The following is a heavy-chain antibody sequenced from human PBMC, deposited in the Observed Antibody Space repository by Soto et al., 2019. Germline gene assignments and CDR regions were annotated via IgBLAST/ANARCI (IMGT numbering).Heavy chain of an antibody. CDR3: ARDRYYGSGTYYNFYYGMDV. CDR2: IYYSGST. V-gene: IGHV4-30-4*01. D-gene: IGHD3-10*01. CDR1: GGSISSGDYY. Sequence: LSLTCTVSGGSISSGDYYWSWIRQPPGKGLEWIGNIYYSGSTDYNPSLRSRVTISLDTSKNHFSLRLRSVTAADTAVYYCARDRYYGSGTYYNFYYGMDVWGQGTTVTVSS. J-gene: IGHJ6*02.